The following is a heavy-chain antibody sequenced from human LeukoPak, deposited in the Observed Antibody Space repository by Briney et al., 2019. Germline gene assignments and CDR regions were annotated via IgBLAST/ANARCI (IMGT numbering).Heavy chain of an antibody. CDR1: GFTFSSYW. J-gene: IGHJ4*02. V-gene: IGHV3-7*01. CDR2: IKQDGSEK. CDR3: AKHGLNYYDSSGYYLYHY. Sequence: PGGSLRLSCAASGFTFSSYWMSWVRQAPGKGLEWVANIKQDGSEKYYVDSVKGRFTISRDNAKNSLYLQMNSLRAEDTAVYYCAKHGLNYYDSSGYYLYHYWGQGTLVTVSS. D-gene: IGHD3-22*01.